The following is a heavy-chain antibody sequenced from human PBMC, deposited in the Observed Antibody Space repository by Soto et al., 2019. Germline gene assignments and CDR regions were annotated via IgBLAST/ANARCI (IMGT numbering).Heavy chain of an antibody. Sequence: PGESLKISCKGSGYSFTSYWIGWVRQMPGKGLEWMGIIYPGDSDTRYSPSFQGQVTISADKSISTAYLQWSSLKASDTAMYYCARLAGARQWLGWLAPWGRGTLVTGSS. CDR2: IYPGDSDT. CDR3: ARLAGARQWLGWLAP. CDR1: GYSFTSYW. V-gene: IGHV5-51*01. J-gene: IGHJ5*02. D-gene: IGHD6-19*01.